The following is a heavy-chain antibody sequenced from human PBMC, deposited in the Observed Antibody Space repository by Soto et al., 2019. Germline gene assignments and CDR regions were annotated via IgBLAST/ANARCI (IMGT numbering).Heavy chain of an antibody. D-gene: IGHD6-13*01. J-gene: IGHJ6*02. Sequence: ASVKVSCKASGYTFTGYYMHWVRQAPGQGLEWMGWINPNSGGTNYAQKFQGWVTMTRDTSISTAYMELSRLRSDDTAVYYCASEMGIAAAGTDYYYGMDVWGQGTTVTVSS. CDR1: GYTFTGYY. V-gene: IGHV1-2*04. CDR2: INPNSGGT. CDR3: ASEMGIAAAGTDYYYGMDV.